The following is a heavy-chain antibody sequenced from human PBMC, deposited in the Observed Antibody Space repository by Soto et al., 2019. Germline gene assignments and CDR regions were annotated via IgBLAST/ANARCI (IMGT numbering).Heavy chain of an antibody. D-gene: IGHD3-10*01. J-gene: IGHJ4*02. CDR1: GFTFSSYA. Sequence: EVQLLESGGGLVQPGGSLRLSCAASGFTFSSYAMSWVRQAPGKGLAWVSAISGGGGITYYAVSVKGRFTISRDNSKNTLYLQMNSLRAEDTAVYYCAKDWLAVRGEPPTDWGQGTLVTVSS. CDR2: ISGGGGIT. V-gene: IGHV3-23*01. CDR3: AKDWLAVRGEPPTD.